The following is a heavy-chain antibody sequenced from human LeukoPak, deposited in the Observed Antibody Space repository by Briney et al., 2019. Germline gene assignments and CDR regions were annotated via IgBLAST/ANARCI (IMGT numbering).Heavy chain of an antibody. CDR1: GFTFSSHG. CDR3: AKGGVVHAFDI. J-gene: IGHJ3*02. V-gene: IGHV3-21*04. Sequence: GGSLRLSCAASGFTFSSHGMNWVRQAPGGGLEWVSSISTSSSYIYYADSVKGRFTISRDNAKNSLYLQMNSLRAEDTAVYYCAKGGVVHAFDIWGQGTMVTVSS. D-gene: IGHD2-15*01. CDR2: ISTSSSYI.